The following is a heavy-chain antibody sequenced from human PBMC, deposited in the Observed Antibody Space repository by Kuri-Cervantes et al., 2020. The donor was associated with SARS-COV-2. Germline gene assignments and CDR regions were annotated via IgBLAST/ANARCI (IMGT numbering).Heavy chain of an antibody. CDR3: ARQGHSSSSRYYYGMDV. V-gene: IGHV4-39*01. Sequence: GSLRLSCTVSGGSISSSSYYWGWIRQPPGKGLEWIGSIYYSGSTYYNPSLKSRVTISVDTSKNQFSLKLSSVTAADTAVYYCARQGHSSSSRYYYGMDVWGQGTTVTVSS. CDR1: GGSISSSSYY. D-gene: IGHD6-6*01. J-gene: IGHJ6*01. CDR2: IYYSGST.